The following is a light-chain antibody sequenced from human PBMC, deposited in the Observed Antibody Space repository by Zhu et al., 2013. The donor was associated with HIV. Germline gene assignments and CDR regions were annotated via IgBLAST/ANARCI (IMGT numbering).Light chain of an antibody. CDR1: SSNIGAGYD. Sequence: QSVLTQPPSVSGAPGQRVTISCTGSSSNIGAGYDVHWYQQLPGTAPKLLIYGNSNRPSGVPDRFSGSKSGTSASLAITGLQAEDEADYYCTSYTRSSTYVFGSGTKVTVL. V-gene: IGLV1-40*01. CDR3: TSYTRSSTYV. J-gene: IGLJ1*01. CDR2: GNS.